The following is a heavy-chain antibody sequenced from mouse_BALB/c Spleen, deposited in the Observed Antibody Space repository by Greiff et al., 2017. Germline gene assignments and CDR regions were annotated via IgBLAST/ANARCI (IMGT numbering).Heavy chain of an antibody. CDR2: ISSGGST. Sequence: EGKLMESGGGLVKPGGSLKLSCAASGFTFSSYAMSWVRQTPEKRLEWVASISSGGSTYYPDSVKGRFTISRDNARNILYLQMSSLRSEDTAMYYCARAYPPSYAMDYWGQGTSVTVSS. V-gene: IGHV5-6-5*01. CDR3: ARAYPPSYAMDY. CDR1: GFTFSSYA. J-gene: IGHJ4*01. D-gene: IGHD6-5*01.